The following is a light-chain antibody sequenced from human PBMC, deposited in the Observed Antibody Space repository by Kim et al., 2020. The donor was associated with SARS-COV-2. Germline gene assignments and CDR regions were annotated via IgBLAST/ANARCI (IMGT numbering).Light chain of an antibody. CDR1: QSLLHSNGYNY. J-gene: IGKJ2*01. Sequence: DIVLTQSPLSLPVTPGEPASISCRYSQSLLHSNGYNYLDWYVQRPGQSPQLLLYLGSNRASGVHDRFSGSGSGTDFTLKLSKVEAEDVGVYYYMQAVQAHTFGQGTKLEI. V-gene: IGKV2-28*01. CDR3: MQAVQAHT. CDR2: LGS.